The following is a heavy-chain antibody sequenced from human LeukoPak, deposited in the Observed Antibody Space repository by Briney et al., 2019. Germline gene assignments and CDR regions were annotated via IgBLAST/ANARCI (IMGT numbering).Heavy chain of an antibody. J-gene: IGHJ6*02. V-gene: IGHV3-74*01. CDR3: ARDADYYYGMDV. Sequence: PGRSLRLSCAVSGLTFSNVWMHWVRHVPGQGLVWVSRINSAGSSTVYADSVKGRFTISRDNAKNSLYLQMNSLRAEDTAVYYCARDADYYYGMDVWGQGTTVTVSS. CDR2: INSAGSST. CDR1: GLTFSNVW.